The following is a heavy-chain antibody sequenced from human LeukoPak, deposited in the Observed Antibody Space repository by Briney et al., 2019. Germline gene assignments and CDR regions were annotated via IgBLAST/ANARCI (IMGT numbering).Heavy chain of an antibody. J-gene: IGHJ4*02. D-gene: IGHD3-22*01. V-gene: IGHV1-2*02. CDR3: ASGSSYDSSGRGFDH. CDR2: INPNSGGT. CDR1: GYTFSGYY. Sequence: ASVKVSCKASGYTFSGYYMHWVRQAPGQGLEWMGWINPNSGGTNYAQKFQGRVTMTRDTSISTAYMELSRLRFDDTAVYYCASGSSYDSSGRGFDHWGQGTLVTVSS.